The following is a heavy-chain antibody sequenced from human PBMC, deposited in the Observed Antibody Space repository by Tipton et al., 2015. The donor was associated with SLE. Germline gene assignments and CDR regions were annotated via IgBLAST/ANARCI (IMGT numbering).Heavy chain of an antibody. J-gene: IGHJ2*01. Sequence: TLSLTCTVSGGSDNAYYWSWIRQPPGKGLEWIGYLYYSGNTNYNPSLKSRVTVSIDTYKNQLSLNLSSVTAADTAVYYCARDLSGGNDDLWGRGPLDTVPS. CDR2: LYYSGNT. CDR3: ARDLSGGNDDL. V-gene: IGHV4-59*02. D-gene: IGHD3-3*01. CDR1: GGSDNAYY.